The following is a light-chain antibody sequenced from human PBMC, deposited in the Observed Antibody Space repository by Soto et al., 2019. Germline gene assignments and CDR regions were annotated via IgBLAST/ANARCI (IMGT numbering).Light chain of an antibody. Sequence: EIVLTPSPGTLSLYPGERATLSCRASQSVSRGHLAWYQQKPGQAPRLLIFGASSRATGIADRFSGSGCGTDFTLTISRLHPEDFAVYYCQQYRNSPPYSFGEGTNLEIK. CDR3: QQYRNSPPYS. J-gene: IGKJ2*03. V-gene: IGKV3-20*01. CDR1: QSVSRGH. CDR2: GAS.